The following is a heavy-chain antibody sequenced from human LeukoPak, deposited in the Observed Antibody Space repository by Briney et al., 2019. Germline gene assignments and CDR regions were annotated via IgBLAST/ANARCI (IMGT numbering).Heavy chain of an antibody. Sequence: GASVKVSCKASGYTFTSYGISWVRQAPGQGLEWMGWISAYNGNTNYAQKLQGRVTMTTDTSTSTAYMELRSLRSDDTAVYYCARLVRYFDWSKLGRGYYGMDVWGQGTTVTVSS. CDR3: ARLVRYFDWSKLGRGYYGMDV. CDR2: ISAYNGNT. CDR1: GYTFTSYG. J-gene: IGHJ6*02. V-gene: IGHV1-18*01. D-gene: IGHD3-9*01.